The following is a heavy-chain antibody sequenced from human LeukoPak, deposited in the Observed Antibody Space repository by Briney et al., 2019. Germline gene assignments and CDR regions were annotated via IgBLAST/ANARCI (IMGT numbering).Heavy chain of an antibody. CDR2: IKQDASEI. J-gene: IGHJ4*02. D-gene: IGHD2-8*01. V-gene: IGHV3-7*01. CDR3: AREDRYARDY. CDR1: GFTFSSYW. Sequence: GGSLRLSCAASGFTFSSYWISWVRQAPGKGLEWVANIKQDASEIYYADSVKGRFTSSRDNAKNSLYLQMHSLRAEDTAVYYCAREDRYARDYWGQGTLVTVSS.